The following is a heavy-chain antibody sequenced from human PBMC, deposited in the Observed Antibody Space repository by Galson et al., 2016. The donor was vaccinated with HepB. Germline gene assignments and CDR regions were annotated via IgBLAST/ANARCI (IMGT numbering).Heavy chain of an antibody. CDR2: ISWDSGSR. CDR3: AKATCGGDDPAFDY. V-gene: IGHV3-9*01. D-gene: IGHD2-21*01. Sequence: SLRLSCAASGFNFDDYAMHWVRQAPGKGLEWVSGISWDSGSRGYAASVKARLTISRDNARKSLHLQMNSLRHEDKASYYCAKATCGGDDPAFDYWGQGILVIVSS. J-gene: IGHJ4*02. CDR1: GFNFDDYA.